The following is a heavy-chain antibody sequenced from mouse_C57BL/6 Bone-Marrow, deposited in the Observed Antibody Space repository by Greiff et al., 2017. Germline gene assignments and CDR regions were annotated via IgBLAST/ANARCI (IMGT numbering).Heavy chain of an antibody. CDR3: ARGAYSSGFAD. V-gene: IGHV5-17*01. CDR1: GFTFSDYG. Sequence: EVQRVESGGDLVKPGGSLKLSCAASGFTFSDYGMHWVRQAPEKGLEWVAYISSGSSTIYYADTVKGRFTISRDNAKNTLFLQMTSMRSEDTAMDYCARGAYSSGFADWGKGTLVTVSA. D-gene: IGHD2-5*01. J-gene: IGHJ3*01. CDR2: ISSGSSTI.